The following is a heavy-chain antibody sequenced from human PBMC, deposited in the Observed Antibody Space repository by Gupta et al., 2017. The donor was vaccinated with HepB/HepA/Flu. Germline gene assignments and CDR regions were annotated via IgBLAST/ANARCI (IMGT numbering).Heavy chain of an antibody. J-gene: IGHJ5*02. Sequence: QLQLQESGPGLVKPSETLSLTCTVSGGSFSNSSLYWGWIRQPPGKGLEYIGGIYYTGSTYYNPSLKSRLTISVDTSKNQFSLKLSAVTAADTAMYYCASRGKNYGWGYFDPWGQGILVTVSS. CDR3: ASRGKNYGWGYFDP. D-gene: IGHD3-10*01. CDR2: IYYTGST. CDR1: GGSFSNSSLY. V-gene: IGHV4-39*01.